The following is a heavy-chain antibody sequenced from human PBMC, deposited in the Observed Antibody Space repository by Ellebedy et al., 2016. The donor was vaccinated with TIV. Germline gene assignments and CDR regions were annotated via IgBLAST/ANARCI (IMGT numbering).Heavy chain of an antibody. V-gene: IGHV3-30-3*01. CDR1: GFTFSSYA. CDR2: ISYDGSNK. D-gene: IGHD6-19*01. CDR3: AKDPQQWLEYYGMDV. Sequence: GESLKISXAASGFTFSSYAMHWVRQAPGKGLEWVAVISYDGSNKYYADSVKGRFTISRDNSKNTLYLQMNSLRAEDTAVYYCAKDPQQWLEYYGMDVWGQGTTVTVSS. J-gene: IGHJ6*02.